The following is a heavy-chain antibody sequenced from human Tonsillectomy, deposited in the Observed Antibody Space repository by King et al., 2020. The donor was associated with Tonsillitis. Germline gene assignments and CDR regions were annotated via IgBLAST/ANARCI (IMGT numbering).Heavy chain of an antibody. Sequence: VQLQESGPGLVKPSGTLSLNCAVSGDSISNSNWWNWVRQPPGKGLEWIGEIYRNGNTNYNPSLKSRVTISVDKSKNQFSLMLNSVTAADTAVYYCARRGSSWKFDYWGQGTLVTVS. D-gene: IGHD6-13*01. CDR3: ARRGSSWKFDY. V-gene: IGHV4-4*02. J-gene: IGHJ4*02. CDR2: IYRNGNT. CDR1: GDSISNSNW.